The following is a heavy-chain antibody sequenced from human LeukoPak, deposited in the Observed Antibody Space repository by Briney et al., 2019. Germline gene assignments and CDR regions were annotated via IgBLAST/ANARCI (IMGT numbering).Heavy chain of an antibody. CDR3: AKGAETAVAGFLDAFDI. CDR2: ISWNSGSI. Sequence: PGGSLRLSCAASGFTFDDYAMHWVRQAPGKGLEWVSGISWNSGSIGYADSVKGRFTISRDNAKNSLYLQMNSLRAEDTALYYCAKGAETAVAGFLDAFDIWGQGTMVTVSS. CDR1: GFTFDDYA. D-gene: IGHD6-19*01. V-gene: IGHV3-9*01. J-gene: IGHJ3*02.